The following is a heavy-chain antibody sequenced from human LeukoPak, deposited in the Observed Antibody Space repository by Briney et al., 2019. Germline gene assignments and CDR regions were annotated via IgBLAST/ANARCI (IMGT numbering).Heavy chain of an antibody. Sequence: SETLSLTCAVSGYSISSGYYWGWIRQPPGKGLEWIGSIYHSGSTYYNPSLKSRVTLSVDTSKNQFSLKLSSVTAADTAVYYCASYYYGSGSYNDYWGQGTLVTVSS. D-gene: IGHD3-10*01. J-gene: IGHJ4*02. V-gene: IGHV4-38-2*01. CDR2: IYHSGST. CDR3: ASYYYGSGSYNDY. CDR1: GYSISSGYY.